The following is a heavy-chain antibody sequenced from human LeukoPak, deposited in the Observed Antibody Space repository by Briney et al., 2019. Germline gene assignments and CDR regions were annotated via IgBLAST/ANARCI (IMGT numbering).Heavy chain of an antibody. Sequence: GGSLRLFCAASGFTFSSYGMHWVRQAPGKGLEWVAVISYDGSNKYYADSVKGRFTISRDNSKNTLYLQMNSLRAEDTAVYYCAKTPDSLPYYFDYWGQGTLVTVSS. CDR2: ISYDGSNK. D-gene: IGHD1-26*01. CDR1: GFTFSSYG. V-gene: IGHV3-30*18. J-gene: IGHJ4*02. CDR3: AKTPDSLPYYFDY.